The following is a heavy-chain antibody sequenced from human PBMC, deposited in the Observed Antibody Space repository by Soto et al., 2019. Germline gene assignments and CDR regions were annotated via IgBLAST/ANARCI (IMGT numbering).Heavy chain of an antibody. CDR3: ARDLLSASGPFDY. J-gene: IGHJ4*02. Sequence: ASVKVSCKASGFSFSDYFMHWVRQAPGQGLECMGWISAYNGNTNYAQKLQGRVTMTTXTXXSXXXMXLXXLRXDXTAVYYCARDLLSASGPFDYWGQGTLVTVSS. V-gene: IGHV1-18*04. CDR2: ISAYNGNT. CDR1: GFSFSDYF.